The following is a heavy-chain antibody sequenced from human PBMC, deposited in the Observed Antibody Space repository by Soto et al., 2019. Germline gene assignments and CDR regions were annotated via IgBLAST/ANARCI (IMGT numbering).Heavy chain of an antibody. V-gene: IGHV1-24*01. CDR2: FDPEDGET. J-gene: IGHJ6*02. CDR3: ATGVYCRGGSCSYYYYYGMDV. CDR1: GYTLTELS. Sequence: QVQLVQSGAEVKKPGASVKVSCKVSGYTLTELSMHWVRQAPGKGLEWMGGFDPEDGETIYAQKSQGRVTMTEDTSKDTSYMELSSVRSEDTAVYYCATGVYCRGGSCSYYYYYGMDVWGQGTTVTVSS. D-gene: IGHD2-15*01.